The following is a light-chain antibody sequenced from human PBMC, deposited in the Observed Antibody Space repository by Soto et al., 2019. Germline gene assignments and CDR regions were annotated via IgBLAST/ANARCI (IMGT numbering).Light chain of an antibody. CDR3: QQYNSYSRWT. CDR2: KAS. CDR1: QSITTW. J-gene: IGKJ1*01. V-gene: IGKV1-5*03. Sequence: DIQMTQSPSTLSASVGDRVTITCRASQSITTWLAWYQQKPGKAPNLLIYKASTLESGVPSRFSGSGSGTEVTLTISSLQPDDFATYYCQQYNSYSRWTFGQGTKVEIK.